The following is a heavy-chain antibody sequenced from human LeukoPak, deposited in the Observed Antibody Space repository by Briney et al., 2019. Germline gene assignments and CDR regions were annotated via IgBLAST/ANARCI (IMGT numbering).Heavy chain of an antibody. V-gene: IGHV3-21*01. Sequence: GGSLRLSCAASGFTFSSYSMNWVRQAPGKGLEWVSSISSSSSYIYYADSVKGRFTISRDNAKNSLYLQMYSLRAEDTAVYYCATSLGGYCSGGSCHEYYFDYWGQGTLVTVSS. CDR3: ATSLGGYCSGGSCHEYYFDY. CDR1: GFTFSSYS. CDR2: ISSSSSYI. J-gene: IGHJ4*02. D-gene: IGHD2-15*01.